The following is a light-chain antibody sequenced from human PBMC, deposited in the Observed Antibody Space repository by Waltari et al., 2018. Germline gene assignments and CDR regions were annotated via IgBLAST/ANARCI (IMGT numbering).Light chain of an antibody. Sequence: QSALTQPASVSGSPGQSITISCTGTTSDLGGYNYVSWYQQHPGKAPKLMIYDVSSRPSGISSRFSGSKFGNTASLTISGLQPDDEADYYCSSFTSSSTWVFGGGTKLTVL. J-gene: IGLJ3*02. CDR1: TSDLGGYNY. CDR3: SSFTSSSTWV. V-gene: IGLV2-14*03. CDR2: DVS.